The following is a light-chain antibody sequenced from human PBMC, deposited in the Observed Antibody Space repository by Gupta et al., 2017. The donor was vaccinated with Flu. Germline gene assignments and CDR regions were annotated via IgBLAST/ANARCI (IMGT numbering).Light chain of an antibody. CDR1: GSNIGGNH. CDR3: SAWDDNLGRVL. Sequence: QSVLSQSPSAAATPGQGVSIACSERGSNIGGNHVYWYHHLPGAAPKLVIYGNKQRPSGVPERFSGSKSGTSASLAVSGLRPEDEGDYYCSAWDDNLGRVLFGGGTKLTVL. CDR2: GNK. J-gene: IGLJ2*01. V-gene: IGLV1-47*01.